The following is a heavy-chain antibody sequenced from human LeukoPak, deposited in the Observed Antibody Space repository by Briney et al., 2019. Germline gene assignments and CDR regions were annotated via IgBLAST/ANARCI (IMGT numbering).Heavy chain of an antibody. D-gene: IGHD3-3*01. CDR1: GGSISGYY. CDR3: ARQEEFWSGYHD. J-gene: IGHJ4*02. V-gene: IGHV4-59*01. Sequence: SETLSLTCTVSGGSISGYYWSWIRQPTVKGLEWIGYIYSSGTTNYNPSLKSQITISLDTSNNQFSLKLSSVTAADTAVYYCARQEEFWSGYHDWGQGTLVTVSS. CDR2: IYSSGTT.